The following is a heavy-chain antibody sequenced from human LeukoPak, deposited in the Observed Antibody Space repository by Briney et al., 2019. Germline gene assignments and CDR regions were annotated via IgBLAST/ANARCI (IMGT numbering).Heavy chain of an antibody. CDR1: GFTFSSYE. Sequence: GGTLRLSCAASGFTFSSYEMNWVRQAPGKGLEWASYISSSGSTIYYADSVKGRFTISRDNAKNSLYLQMNSLRAEDTAVYYCARHNGDYSFEYWGEGTLVTVSS. CDR2: ISSSGSTI. D-gene: IGHD4-17*01. CDR3: ARHNGDYSFEY. J-gene: IGHJ4*02. V-gene: IGHV3-48*03.